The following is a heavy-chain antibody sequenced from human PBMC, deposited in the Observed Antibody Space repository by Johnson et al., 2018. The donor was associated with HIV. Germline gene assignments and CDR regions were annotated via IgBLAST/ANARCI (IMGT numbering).Heavy chain of an antibody. CDR3: ATSTASDALDI. CDR2: ISYDGSNK. CDR1: GFTLSTYG. D-gene: IGHD1-1*01. Sequence: QVQLVESGGGVVQPGRSLRLSCAASGFTLSTYGMHWVRQAPGKGLEWVAVISYDGSNKNYADSVKGRFTISRENSKNTLYLQMNSLRAEDTAVYYCATSTASDALDIWGQGTMVTVSS. J-gene: IGHJ3*02. V-gene: IGHV3-30*03.